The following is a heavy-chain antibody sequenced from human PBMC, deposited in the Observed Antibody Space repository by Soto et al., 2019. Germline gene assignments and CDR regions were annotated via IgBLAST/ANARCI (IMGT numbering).Heavy chain of an antibody. V-gene: IGHV3-21*01. CDR1: GFTFSSYS. CDR2: ISSSSSYI. CDR3: ANLYGDYEWGGLGHFDY. D-gene: IGHD4-17*01. Sequence: EVQLVESGGGLVKPGGSLRLSCAASGFTFSSYSMNWVLQAPGKGLEWVSSISSSSSYIYYADSVKGRFTISRDNAKNSLDLQMNGLRAVDAAVYYCANLYGDYEWGGLGHFDYWGQGTLVTVSS. J-gene: IGHJ4*02.